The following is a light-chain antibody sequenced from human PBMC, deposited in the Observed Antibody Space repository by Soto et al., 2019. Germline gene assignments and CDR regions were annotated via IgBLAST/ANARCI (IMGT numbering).Light chain of an antibody. CDR3: HQSSDWPPIT. Sequence: EIVMTQSPGTLYVSPGERATLSCRASQSVSSNLAWYQQRPGQPPRLLIYGASTRATGIPARFSGSGSGTEFTLTISSLQSEDFAVYYCHQSSDWPPITFGQGTRLEVK. V-gene: IGKV3D-15*01. J-gene: IGKJ5*01. CDR1: QSVSSN. CDR2: GAS.